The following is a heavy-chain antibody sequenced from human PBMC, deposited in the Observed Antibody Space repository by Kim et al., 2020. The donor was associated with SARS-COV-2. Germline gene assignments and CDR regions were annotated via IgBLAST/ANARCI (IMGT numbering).Heavy chain of an antibody. J-gene: IGHJ5*02. D-gene: IGHD6-6*01. CDR3: ARVEYSSDLLSWFDP. V-gene: IGHV4-39*07. Sequence: PSLKSRVTISVDTSKNQFSLKLSSVTAADTAVYYCARVEYSSDLLSWFDPWGQGTLVTVSS.